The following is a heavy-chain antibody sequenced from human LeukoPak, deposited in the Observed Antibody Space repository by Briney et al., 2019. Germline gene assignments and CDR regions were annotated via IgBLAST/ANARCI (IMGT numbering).Heavy chain of an antibody. J-gene: IGHJ4*02. V-gene: IGHV3-23*01. D-gene: IGHD3-10*01. CDR3: AKSSNYYGSGSYPDY. CDR1: GYTFSSYA. CDR2: ISGSGGST. Sequence: GGSLRLSCAASGYTFSSYAMSWVRQAPGKGLEWVSAISGSGGSTYYADSVKGRFTISRDNSKNTLYLQMNSLRAEDTAVYYCAKSSNYYGSGSYPDYWGQGTLVTVSS.